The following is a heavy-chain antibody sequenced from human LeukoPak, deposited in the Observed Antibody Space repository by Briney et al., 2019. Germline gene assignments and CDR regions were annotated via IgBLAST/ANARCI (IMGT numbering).Heavy chain of an antibody. Sequence: PGGSLRLSCAASGFSFSNFWMSWVRQAPGKGLDWVANINLDGGVKHYADSVKGRFTISRDNAKNSLHLQMTRLRADDTGVYYCATSDDSAGSSWGQGTLVTVSS. CDR1: GFSFSNFW. CDR2: INLDGGVK. V-gene: IGHV3-7*01. J-gene: IGHJ5*02. CDR3: ATSDDSAGSS. D-gene: IGHD3-3*01.